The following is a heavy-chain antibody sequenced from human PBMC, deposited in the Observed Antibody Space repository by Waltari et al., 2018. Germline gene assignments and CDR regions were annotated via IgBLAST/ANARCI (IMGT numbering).Heavy chain of an antibody. Sequence: QVQLQESGPGLVKPSETLSLTCAVSGYSISSGYYWGWIRQPPGKGLEWIGSIYHSGSTYYNPSLKSRVTISVDTSKNQFSLKLSSVTAADTAVYYCARPIAAADLNWFDPWGQGTLVTVSS. CDR2: IYHSGST. J-gene: IGHJ5*02. CDR1: GYSISSGYY. V-gene: IGHV4-38-2*01. CDR3: ARPIAAADLNWFDP. D-gene: IGHD6-13*01.